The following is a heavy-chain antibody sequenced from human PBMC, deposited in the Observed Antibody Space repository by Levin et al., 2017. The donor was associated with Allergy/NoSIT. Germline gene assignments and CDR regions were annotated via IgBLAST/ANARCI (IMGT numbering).Heavy chain of an antibody. CDR3: ARGGYDFWSGYPATWGDYYYYGMDG. CDR2: INPNSGGT. J-gene: IGHJ6*02. Sequence: ASVKVSCKASGYTFTGYYMHWVRQAPGQGLEWMGWINPNSGGTNYAQKFQGRVTMTRDTSISTAYMELSRLRSDDTAVYYCARGGYDFWSGYPATWGDYYYYGMDGWGQGTTVTVSS. CDR1: GYTFTGYY. V-gene: IGHV1-2*02. D-gene: IGHD3-3*01.